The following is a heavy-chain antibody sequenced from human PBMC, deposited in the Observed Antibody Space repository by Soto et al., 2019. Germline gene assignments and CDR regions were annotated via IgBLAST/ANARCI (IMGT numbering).Heavy chain of an antibody. D-gene: IGHD6-13*01. Sequence: QVQVVESGGGVVQPGRSLRLSCAASGFTFSSYGMHWVRQAPGKGLEWVAVIWYDGSSKYYVDSVKGRFTISRDNSKNTLDLQMNSLRAEDTAVYSCARQIAAAAFDIWGQGTMVTVSS. J-gene: IGHJ3*02. CDR3: ARQIAAAAFDI. V-gene: IGHV3-33*01. CDR2: IWYDGSSK. CDR1: GFTFSSYG.